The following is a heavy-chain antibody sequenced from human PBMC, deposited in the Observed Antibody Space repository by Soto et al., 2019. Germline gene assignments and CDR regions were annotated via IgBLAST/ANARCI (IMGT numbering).Heavy chain of an antibody. CDR1: GGTFSSYT. J-gene: IGHJ4*02. Sequence: QVQLVQSGAEVKKPGSSVTVSCKASGGTFSSYTISWVRQAPGQGLEWMAGISPIFGPPIYAQKFQDRVTITADDTTMTAYMEMNRLTSEDTAVYYCARVVVGSRLSLDYWGQGTLVTISS. CDR2: ISPIFGPP. CDR3: ARVVVGSRLSLDY. V-gene: IGHV1-69*01. D-gene: IGHD1-26*01.